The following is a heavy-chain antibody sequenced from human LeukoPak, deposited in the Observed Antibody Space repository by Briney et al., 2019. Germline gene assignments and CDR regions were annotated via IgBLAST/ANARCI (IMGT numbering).Heavy chain of an antibody. Sequence: PSETLSLTCTVSGGSISSNNYYWGWIRQPPGKGLEWIGSIYYSGSTYYNPSLKSRVTISVDTSKNQFSLKLSSVTAADTAVYYCARSTSSSWSYYYYYMDVWGKGTTVTISS. V-gene: IGHV4-39*07. D-gene: IGHD6-13*01. CDR1: GGSISSNNYY. CDR3: ARSTSSSWSYYYYYMDV. J-gene: IGHJ6*03. CDR2: IYYSGST.